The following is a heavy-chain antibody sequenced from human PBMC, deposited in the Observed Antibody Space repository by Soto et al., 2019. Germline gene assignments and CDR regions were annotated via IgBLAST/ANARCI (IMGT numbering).Heavy chain of an antibody. CDR1: GGSFNSYA. CDR2: IIPIFGTT. J-gene: IGHJ5*02. Sequence: QVQLVQSGAEVKNPGSSVKVSCKASGGSFNSYALTWVRQAPGQGLEWMGGIIPIFGTTTYAQKFQGRVTITADESSSTVYMDLSSLRSEDTAVYYFASNHNSSNWYDWFDPWGQGTLVTVSS. CDR3: ASNHNSSNWYDWFDP. V-gene: IGHV1-69*01. D-gene: IGHD6-13*01.